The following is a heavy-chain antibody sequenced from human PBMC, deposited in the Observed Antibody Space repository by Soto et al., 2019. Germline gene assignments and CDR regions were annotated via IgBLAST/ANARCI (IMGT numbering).Heavy chain of an antibody. CDR2: MNPNSGNT. CDR1: GYTFTSYD. J-gene: IGHJ5*02. Sequence: QVQLVQSGAEVKKPGASVKVSCKASGYTFTSYDINWVRQATGQGLEWMGWMNPNSGNTGYAQKFQGRVTMTRNTSISTAYMGLSSLRSEDTAVYYCARVDDLWSGYLTHNWFDPWGQGTLVTVSS. CDR3: ARVDDLWSGYLTHNWFDP. V-gene: IGHV1-8*01. D-gene: IGHD3-3*01.